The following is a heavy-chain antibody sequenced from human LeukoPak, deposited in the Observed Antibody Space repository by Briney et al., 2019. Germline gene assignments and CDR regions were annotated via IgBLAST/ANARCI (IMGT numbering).Heavy chain of an antibody. CDR2: ISWNSGSI. V-gene: IGHV3-9*01. CDR1: GFTFDDYA. CDR3: AKALRRSGVVSSSTTFDY. J-gene: IGHJ4*02. Sequence: PGRSLRLSCAASGFTFDDYAMHWVRQAPGKGLEWVSGISWNSGSIGYADSVKGRFTISRDNAKNSLYLQMNSLRAEDTALYYCAKALRRSGVVSSSTTFDYWGQGTLVTVSS. D-gene: IGHD3-3*01.